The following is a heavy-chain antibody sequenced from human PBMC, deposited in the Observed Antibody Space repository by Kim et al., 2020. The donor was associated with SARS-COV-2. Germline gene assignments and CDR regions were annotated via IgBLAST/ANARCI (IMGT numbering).Heavy chain of an antibody. CDR2: INGGGGGT. V-gene: IGHV3-23*01. J-gene: IGHJ4*02. D-gene: IGHD3-10*01. Sequence: GGSLRLSCAASGFTFSTNAMTWVRQGPGKGLEWVSVINGGGGGTSYADSVKGRFTISRDNSKNTLYLQMNSLRDEDTAVYYCAKDRSRSGTYYTSDYWGPGTLVPVSS. CDR1: GFTFSTNA. CDR3: AKDRSRSGTYYTSDY.